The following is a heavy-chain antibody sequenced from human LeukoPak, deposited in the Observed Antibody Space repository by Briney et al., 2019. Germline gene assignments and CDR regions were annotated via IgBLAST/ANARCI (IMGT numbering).Heavy chain of an antibody. J-gene: IGHJ5*02. CDR2: ISGSGGST. CDR3: DP. Sequence: GGSLRLSCAVSGFTFSIYAMSWVRQAPGKGLECVSAISGSGGSTYYADSVKGRVIISRDSLRPEDTAVYYCAKDWSGDYNWCDPWGRGTLVTVSS. D-gene: IGHD3-3*01. CDR1: GFTFSIYA. V-gene: IGHV3-23*01.